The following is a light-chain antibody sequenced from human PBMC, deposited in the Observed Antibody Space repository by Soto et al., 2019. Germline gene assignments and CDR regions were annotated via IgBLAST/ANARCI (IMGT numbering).Light chain of an antibody. J-gene: IGKJ1*01. CDR1: QGIRTE. CDR2: AAS. CDR3: LQDYDYPRT. V-gene: IGKV1-6*01. Sequence: ATQMTQSPSSLSASVGDRVTIACRASQGIRTELGWYQQKAGEAPKLLIYAASTLQSGVPPRFSVSGSVTDFTPAISSLQPEDFATYYCLQDYDYPRTFGQGTKV.